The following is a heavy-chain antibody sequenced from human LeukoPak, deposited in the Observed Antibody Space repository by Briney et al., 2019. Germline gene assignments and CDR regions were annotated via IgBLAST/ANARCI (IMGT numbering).Heavy chain of an antibody. V-gene: IGHV3-11*01. CDR3: ARDKNDYARGWFDP. CDR2: ISSSGSTI. J-gene: IGHJ5*02. D-gene: IGHD3-16*01. Sequence: GGSLRLFCAASGFTFSDYYMSWIRQAPGKGLEWVSYISSSGSTIYYADSVKGRFTISRDNAKNSLYLQMNSLRAEDTAVYYCARDKNDYARGWFDPWGQGTLVTVSS. CDR1: GFTFSDYY.